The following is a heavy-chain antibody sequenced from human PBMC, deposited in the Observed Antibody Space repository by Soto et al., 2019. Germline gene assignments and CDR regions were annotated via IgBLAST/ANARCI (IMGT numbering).Heavy chain of an antibody. Sequence: ASVKVSCKVSGYTLTELSMHWVRQAPVKGLEWMGGFDPEDGETIYAQKFQGRVTMTEDTSTDTAYMELSSLRSEDTAVYYCATAFDSGSYYGYYYYGMDVWGQGTTVTVSS. CDR3: ATAFDSGSYYGYYYYGMDV. D-gene: IGHD1-26*01. J-gene: IGHJ6*02. V-gene: IGHV1-24*01. CDR1: GYTLTELS. CDR2: FDPEDGET.